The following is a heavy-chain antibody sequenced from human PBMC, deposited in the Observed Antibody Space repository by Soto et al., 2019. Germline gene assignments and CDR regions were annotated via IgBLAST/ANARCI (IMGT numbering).Heavy chain of an antibody. V-gene: IGHV3-7*01. CDR1: GFTFSSYW. D-gene: IGHD2-21*02. Sequence: GGSLRLSCAASGFTFSSYWMSWVRQAPGKGLEWVANIKQDGSEKYYVDSVKGRFTISRDNAKNSLYLQMNSLRAEDTAVYYCAGQVTREAFDIWGQGTMVTVSS. CDR2: IKQDGSEK. CDR3: AGQVTREAFDI. J-gene: IGHJ3*02.